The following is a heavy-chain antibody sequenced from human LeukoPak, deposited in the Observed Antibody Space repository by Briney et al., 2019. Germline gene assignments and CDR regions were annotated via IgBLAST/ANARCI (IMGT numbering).Heavy chain of an antibody. J-gene: IGHJ4*02. Sequence: GGSLRLSCAASGFTFSTYWMSWVRQAPGNGLEWVANIKENGSQKYYVDSVKGRFTISRDNAKNSLYLQMNSLRAEDTAVYFCARNYVDTRGSSYGTLDYWGQGTLVTVFS. CDR1: GFTFSTYW. V-gene: IGHV3-7*01. D-gene: IGHD5-18*01. CDR3: ARNYVDTRGSSYGTLDY. CDR2: IKENGSQK.